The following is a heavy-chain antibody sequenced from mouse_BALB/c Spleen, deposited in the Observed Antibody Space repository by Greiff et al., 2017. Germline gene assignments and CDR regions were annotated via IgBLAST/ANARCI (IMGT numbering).Heavy chain of an antibody. CDR1: GFTFSSYG. D-gene: IGHD2-2*01. CDR3: ARRRYGYDEGQAMGY. J-gene: IGHJ4*01. Sequence: EVKLLESGGDLVKPGGSLKLSCAASGFTFSSYGMSWVRQTPDKRLEWVATISSGGSYTYYPDSVKGRFTISRDNAKNTLYLQMSSLKSEDTAMYYCARRRYGYDEGQAMGYWGQGTSVTVSS. CDR2: ISSGGSYT. V-gene: IGHV5-6*02.